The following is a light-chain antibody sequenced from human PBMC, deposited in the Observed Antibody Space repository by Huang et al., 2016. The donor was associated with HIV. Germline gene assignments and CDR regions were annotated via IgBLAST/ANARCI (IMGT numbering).Light chain of an antibody. CDR1: QTISTY. CDR2: DAS. CDR3: QQRNNWPPTYT. J-gene: IGKJ2*01. V-gene: IGKV3-11*01. Sequence: DIVLTQSPASLSLSPGERATLSCRASQTISTYLAWFQQKPGQSPRLLIYDASNRATGIPARVRGSGSGTDFTLTINNREPEDSAVYYCQQRNNWPPTYTFGQGTKLEIK.